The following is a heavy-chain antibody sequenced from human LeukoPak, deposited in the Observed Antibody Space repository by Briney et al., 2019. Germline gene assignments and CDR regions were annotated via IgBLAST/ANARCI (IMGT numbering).Heavy chain of an antibody. V-gene: IGHV1-69*13. Sequence: VASVKLSCKASGGTFSSSYAITWVRRAPGQGLQWMGGIIPMFGTAKNAHTFQGRVTITADASTNPAYMELSVLTSSDTAVYYCASGNLRHLNDFWRGVHYYMDVWGTGTTVTVSS. J-gene: IGHJ6*03. D-gene: IGHD3-3*01. CDR2: IIPMFGTA. CDR3: ASGNLRHLNDFWRGVHYYMDV. CDR1: GGTFSSSYA.